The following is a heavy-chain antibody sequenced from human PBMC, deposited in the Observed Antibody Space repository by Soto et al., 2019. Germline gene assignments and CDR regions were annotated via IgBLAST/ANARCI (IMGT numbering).Heavy chain of an antibody. D-gene: IGHD2-15*01. CDR3: AKETLGYCSSGSCGIDY. Sequence: EVQLLESGGGLVQPGGSLRLSCAASGFTFSSYAMSWVRQAPGKGLEWVSTISGGGDNTYYADSVRGRFTISRDNSKNTLYLQMNSLRAEDTAVYYCAKETLGYCSSGSCGIDYWGQGTPVTVSS. CDR2: ISGGGDNT. CDR1: GFTFSSYA. J-gene: IGHJ4*02. V-gene: IGHV3-23*01.